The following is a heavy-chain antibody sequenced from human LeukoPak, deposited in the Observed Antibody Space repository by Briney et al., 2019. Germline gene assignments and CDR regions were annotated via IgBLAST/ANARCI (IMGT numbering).Heavy chain of an antibody. CDR3: ARAGTGTTFDY. CDR1: GGSISSGGYY. V-gene: IGHV4-30-2*01. Sequence: SETLSLTCTVSGGSISSGGYYWSWIRQPPGKGLEWIGYIYHSGSTYYNPSLKSRVTISVDRSKNQFSLKLSSVTAADTAVYYCARAGTGTTFDYWGQGTLVTVSS. D-gene: IGHD1-1*01. J-gene: IGHJ4*02. CDR2: IYHSGST.